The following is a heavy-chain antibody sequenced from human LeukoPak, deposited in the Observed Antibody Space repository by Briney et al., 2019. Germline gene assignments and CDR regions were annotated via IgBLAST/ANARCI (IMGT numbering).Heavy chain of an antibody. CDR3: ARHGGGNSWYRGKSWFDA. CDR1: GGPINNYY. J-gene: IGHJ5*02. D-gene: IGHD6-13*01. CDR2: IYSSGTT. V-gene: IGHV4-59*08. Sequence: SETLSLTCTVSGGPINNYYWSWIRQPPGKGLEWIGYIYSSGTTNYNPSLKSRVTISVDTSKNQFSLKLSSVTAADTAVYYCARHGGGNSWYRGKSWFDAWCQGTPVTASS.